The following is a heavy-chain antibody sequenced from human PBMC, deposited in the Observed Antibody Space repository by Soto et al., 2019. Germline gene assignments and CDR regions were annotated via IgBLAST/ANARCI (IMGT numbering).Heavy chain of an antibody. Sequence: QITLKESGPTLVKPTQTLTLTCTFSGFSLTTSGVGVAWIRQPPGKALEWLALIYWDDVKRYSPSLKSRLTITKDTSKNQVVLSMTNVDPVDTATYYCARDLIIVGPAAMGGKYYGMDVWGQGTTVAVSS. V-gene: IGHV2-5*02. CDR3: ARDLIIVGPAAMGGKYYGMDV. J-gene: IGHJ6*02. CDR2: IYWDDVK. CDR1: GFSLTTSGVG. D-gene: IGHD2-2*01.